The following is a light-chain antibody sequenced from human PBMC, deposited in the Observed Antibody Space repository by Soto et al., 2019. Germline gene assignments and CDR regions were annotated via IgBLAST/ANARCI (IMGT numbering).Light chain of an antibody. Sequence: EIVFTQYPDTLSLSPGERATLSCRASQSLSSSYLSWHQQKPGQAPRLLMSGASSRATGIPDRFSGSGSGTDFTLTISRLEPEDFAVYYCQQYGSSPPITVGQGTRLEIK. CDR1: QSLSSSY. CDR2: GAS. CDR3: QQYGSSPPIT. V-gene: IGKV3-20*01. J-gene: IGKJ5*01.